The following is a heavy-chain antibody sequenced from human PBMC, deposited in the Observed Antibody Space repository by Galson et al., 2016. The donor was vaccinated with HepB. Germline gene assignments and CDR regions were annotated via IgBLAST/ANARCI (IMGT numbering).Heavy chain of an antibody. D-gene: IGHD1-26*01. CDR1: GFTFSNAW. J-gene: IGHJ4*02. CDR2: IKRETDGGTA. V-gene: IGHV3-15*01. Sequence: SLRLSCAASGFTFSNAWMTWVRQAPGKGLEWVGHIKRETDGGTADYAAPVKGRFTISRDDSKNTLYLQMNTLETEETAVYYCTRLVGANYWGQGTLVTVSS. CDR3: TRLVGANY.